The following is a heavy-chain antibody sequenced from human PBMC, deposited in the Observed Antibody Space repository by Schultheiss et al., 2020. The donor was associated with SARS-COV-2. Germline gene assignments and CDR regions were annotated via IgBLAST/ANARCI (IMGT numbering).Heavy chain of an antibody. Sequence: SETLSLTCTVSGGSISSGGYYWSWIRQHPGKGLEWIGYIYYSGSTYYNPSLKSRVTISVDTSKNQFSLKLSSVTAADTAVYYCAAIAAADSGEYYFDYWGQGTLVTVSS. CDR2: IYYSGST. J-gene: IGHJ4*02. V-gene: IGHV4-61*08. CDR1: GGSISSGGYY. CDR3: AAIAAADSGEYYFDY. D-gene: IGHD6-13*01.